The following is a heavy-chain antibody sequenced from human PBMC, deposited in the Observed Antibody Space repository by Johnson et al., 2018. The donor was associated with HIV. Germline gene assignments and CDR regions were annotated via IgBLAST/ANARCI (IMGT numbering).Heavy chain of an antibody. Sequence: VQLVESGGGLVQPGRSLRLSCTGSGFTFGDYAMTWFRQAPGKGLEWVGFIRSKAYGGTTDYAASIKGRFTISRDDSKTIAYLQMNSLKIEDTAMYYCSRVPTTYYGTNPAPLDGFDVWGRGTLVTVSS. CDR3: SRVPTTYYGTNPAPLDGFDV. J-gene: IGHJ3*01. CDR1: GFTFGDYA. V-gene: IGHV3-49*03. D-gene: IGHD4/OR15-4a*01. CDR2: IRSKAYGGTT.